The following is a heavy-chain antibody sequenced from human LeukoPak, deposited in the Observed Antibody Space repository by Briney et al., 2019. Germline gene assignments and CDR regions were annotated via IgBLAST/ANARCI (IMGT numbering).Heavy chain of an antibody. V-gene: IGHV4-34*01. Sequence: SETLSLTCAVYGGSFSGYYWSWIRQRPGKGLEWIGSIYHSGSTYYNPSLKSRVTISVDTSKNQFSLKLSSVTAADTAVYYCARGARFYDSSGYFGQPYYFDYWGQGTLVTVSS. CDR3: ARGARFYDSSGYFGQPYYFDY. CDR2: IYHSGST. CDR1: GGSFSGYY. J-gene: IGHJ4*02. D-gene: IGHD3-22*01.